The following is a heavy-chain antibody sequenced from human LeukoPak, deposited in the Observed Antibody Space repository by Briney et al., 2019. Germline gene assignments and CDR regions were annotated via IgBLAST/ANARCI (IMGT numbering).Heavy chain of an antibody. Sequence: SVKVSCKASGYTFTSYGISWVRQAPGQGLEWMGWISAYNGNTNYAQKLQGRVTMTTDTSTSTAYMELRSLRSEDTAVYYCAADQAPTDPYMWVDPWGQGTQVIVSS. J-gene: IGHJ5*02. V-gene: IGHV1-18*01. CDR2: ISAYNGNT. CDR3: AADQAPTDPYMWVDP. D-gene: IGHD2-21*02. CDR1: GYTFTSYG.